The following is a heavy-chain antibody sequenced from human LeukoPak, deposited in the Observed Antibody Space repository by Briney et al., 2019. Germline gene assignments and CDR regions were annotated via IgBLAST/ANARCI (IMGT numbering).Heavy chain of an antibody. J-gene: IGHJ4*02. CDR1: GGTFSSYA. D-gene: IGHD4-17*01. Sequence: SVKVSCKASGGTFSSYAISWVRRAPGQGLEWMGRIIPILGIANYAQKFQGRVTITADKPTSTAYMELRSLRSDDTAVYYCARDPNGDFDFDYWGQGTLVTVSS. CDR3: ARDPNGDFDFDY. V-gene: IGHV1-69*04. CDR2: IIPILGIA.